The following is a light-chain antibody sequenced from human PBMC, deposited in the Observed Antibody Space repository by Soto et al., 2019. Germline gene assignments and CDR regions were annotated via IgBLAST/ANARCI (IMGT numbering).Light chain of an antibody. CDR3: QQYGRSPGLLT. Sequence: EIVLTQSPGTLSLSPGERVTLSCRASQSVTSTYLAWYQQKPGQAPRLLIYDASTRATGIPDRFSGSGSGTDFTLTISRLEPEDFAVYYCQQYGRSPGLLTVGPGTKVDSK. CDR1: QSVTSTY. CDR2: DAS. J-gene: IGKJ3*01. V-gene: IGKV3-20*01.